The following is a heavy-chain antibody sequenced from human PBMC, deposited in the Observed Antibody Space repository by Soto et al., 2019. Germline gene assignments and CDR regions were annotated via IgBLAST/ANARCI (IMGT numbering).Heavy chain of an antibody. CDR3: ARDSYTRY. Sequence: GGSLGLSCAASGFIVSTSYMSWVRQAPGKGLEWVSIIYNDGSTYHADSVKGRFTISRDDSKNTLYLQILSLRAEDTAVYYCARDSYTRYWGQGTLVTVSS. J-gene: IGHJ4*02. D-gene: IGHD4-4*01. CDR1: GFIVSTSY. V-gene: IGHV3-66*01. CDR2: IYNDGST.